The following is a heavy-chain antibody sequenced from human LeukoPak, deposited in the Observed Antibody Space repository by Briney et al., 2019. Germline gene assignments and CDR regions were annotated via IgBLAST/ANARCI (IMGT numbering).Heavy chain of an antibody. J-gene: IGHJ6*03. CDR1: GGSFSGYY. CDR2: INHSGST. Sequence: SETLSLTCAVYGGSFSGYYWSWIRQPPGKGLEWIGEINHSGSTNYNPSLKSRVTISVDTSKNQFSLKLSSVTAADTAVYYCARGLGYCSSTSCSRGLFFSGYMDVWGKGTTVTVSS. D-gene: IGHD2-2*01. V-gene: IGHV4-34*01. CDR3: ARGLGYCSSTSCSRGLFFSGYMDV.